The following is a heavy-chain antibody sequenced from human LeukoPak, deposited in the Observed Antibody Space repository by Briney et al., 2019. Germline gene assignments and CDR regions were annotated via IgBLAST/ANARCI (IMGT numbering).Heavy chain of an antibody. Sequence: PSETLSLTCTVSGGSISSYYWSWIRQPPGKGLEWIGYIYYSGSTNYNPSLKSRVTISVDTSKNQFSLKLSSVTAADTGVYYCAREPKDWYGVDYWGQGTLVTVSS. V-gene: IGHV4-59*01. D-gene: IGHD3/OR15-3a*01. J-gene: IGHJ4*02. CDR1: GGSISSYY. CDR2: IYYSGST. CDR3: AREPKDWYGVDY.